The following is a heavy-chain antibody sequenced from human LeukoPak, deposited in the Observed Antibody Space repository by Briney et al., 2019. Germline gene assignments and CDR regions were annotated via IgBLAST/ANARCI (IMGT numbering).Heavy chain of an antibody. CDR1: GFTFSSYW. CDR2: IKQDGSGK. Sequence: GGSLRLSCAASGFTFSSYWMSWVRQAPGKGLEWVANIKQDGSGKYYVDSVKGRFTISRDNAKNSLYLQMNSLRAEDTAVYYCARDQLDYYGSGSFREDVWGQGTTVTVSS. V-gene: IGHV3-7*01. CDR3: ARDQLDYYGSGSFREDV. J-gene: IGHJ6*02. D-gene: IGHD3-10*01.